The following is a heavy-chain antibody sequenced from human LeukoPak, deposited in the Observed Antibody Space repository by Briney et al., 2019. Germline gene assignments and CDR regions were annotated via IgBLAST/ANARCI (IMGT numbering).Heavy chain of an antibody. CDR1: GFTFSSYA. Sequence: PGGSLRLSCAASGFTFSSYAMSWVRQAPGKGLEWVSYISSSGSTIYYADSVKGRFTISRDNAKNSLYLQMNSLRAEDTAVYYCARPLESTHYYYGMDVWGQGTTVTVSS. CDR2: ISSSGSTI. CDR3: ARPLESTHYYYGMDV. V-gene: IGHV3-48*03. J-gene: IGHJ6*02. D-gene: IGHD2-2*01.